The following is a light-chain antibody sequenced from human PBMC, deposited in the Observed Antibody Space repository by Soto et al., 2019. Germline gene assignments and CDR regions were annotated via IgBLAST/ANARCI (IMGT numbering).Light chain of an antibody. J-gene: IGKJ1*01. CDR1: QSVTSSY. CDR2: GAS. Sequence: EIVLTQSPCTLSLSPAERATLSCRASQSVTSSYLAWYQQKPGQAPRLLIYGASSRATGIPDRFSGSGSGTDFTLTISRLETDDFAVYYCEQYGSSLWTFGQGTKVEIK. CDR3: EQYGSSLWT. V-gene: IGKV3-20*01.